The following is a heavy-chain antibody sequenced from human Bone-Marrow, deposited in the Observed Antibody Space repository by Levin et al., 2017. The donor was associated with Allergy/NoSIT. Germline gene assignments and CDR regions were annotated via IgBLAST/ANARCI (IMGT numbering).Heavy chain of an antibody. J-gene: IGHJ4*02. Sequence: GESLKISCTASGFTFGDYAMSWFRQAPGKGLEWVGFIRSKAYGGTTEYAASVKGRFTISRDDSKSIAYLQMNSLKTEDTAVYYCTRSNYYDSSGYYLPHFDYWGQGTLVTVSS. CDR2: IRSKAYGGTT. CDR1: GFTFGDYA. D-gene: IGHD3-22*01. V-gene: IGHV3-49*03. CDR3: TRSNYYDSSGYYLPHFDY.